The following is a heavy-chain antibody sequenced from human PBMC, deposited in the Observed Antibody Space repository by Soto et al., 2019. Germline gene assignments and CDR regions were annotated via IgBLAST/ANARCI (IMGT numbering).Heavy chain of an antibody. J-gene: IGHJ3*02. V-gene: IGHV1-3*01. CDR1: GYTFTTYP. CDR3: ARGLTMGRVLILDAFDM. CDR2: INAGNGNT. Sequence: QVQLVQSGAEVKKPGASVKVSCKTSGYTFTTYPMHWVRQAPGQRLEWMGWINAGNGNTKYSQKFQGRVTITRDTSASTAYMALSSLRSEDTAADYCARGLTMGRVLILDAFDMWGQGTMVTVSS. D-gene: IGHD3-10*01.